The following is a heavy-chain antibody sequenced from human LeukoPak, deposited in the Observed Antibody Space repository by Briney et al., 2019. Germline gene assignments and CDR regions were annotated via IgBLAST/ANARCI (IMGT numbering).Heavy chain of an antibody. D-gene: IGHD2-2*01. J-gene: IGHJ4*02. CDR3: ARAYRIKGYCSSTSCWPPSDY. Sequence: SVKVSCKASGGTFSSYAISWVRQAPGQGLEWMGGIIPIFGTANYAQKFQGRVTITTDESTSTAYMELSSLRSEDTAVYYCARAYRIKGYCSSTSCWPPSDYWGQGTLVTVSS. CDR2: IIPIFGTA. CDR1: GGTFSSYA. V-gene: IGHV1-69*05.